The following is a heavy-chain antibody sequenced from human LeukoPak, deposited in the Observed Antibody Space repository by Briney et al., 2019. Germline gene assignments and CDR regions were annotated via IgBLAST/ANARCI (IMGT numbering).Heavy chain of an antibody. CDR3: AKDGGCYYGSGSPYFDY. CDR2: ISVIGGGT. D-gene: IGHD3-10*01. Sequence: QPGGSLRLSCAASGFTFSSDAMSWVRQAPGKGLEWVSAISVIGGGTYYAHSVKGRFTISRDNSKNTLYLQMNSLRAEDTAVYYCAKDGGCYYGSGSPYFDYWGQGTLVTVSS. CDR1: GFTFSSDA. J-gene: IGHJ4*02. V-gene: IGHV3-23*01.